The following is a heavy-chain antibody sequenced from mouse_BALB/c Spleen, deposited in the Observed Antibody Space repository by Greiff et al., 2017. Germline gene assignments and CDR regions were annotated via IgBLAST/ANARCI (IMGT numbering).Heavy chain of an antibody. CDR2: IRSKSNNYAT. V-gene: IGHV10S3*01. D-gene: IGHD1-1*02. Sequence: GGGLVQPKGSLKLSCAASGFTFNTNAMNWVRQAPGKGLEWVARIRSKSNNYATYYADSVKDRFTISRDDSQSMLYLQMNNLKTEDTAMYYCVRDRGGTGYFDYWGQGTTLTVSS. CDR3: VRDRGGTGYFDY. J-gene: IGHJ2*01. CDR1: GFTFNTNA.